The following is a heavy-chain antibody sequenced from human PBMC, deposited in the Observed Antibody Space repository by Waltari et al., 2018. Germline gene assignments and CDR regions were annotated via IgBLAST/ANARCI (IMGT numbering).Heavy chain of an antibody. CDR1: GFTFSTYA. V-gene: IGHV3-23*04. CDR3: AKGIRATATYFYMDV. D-gene: IGHD3-10*01. Sequence: EARLEESGGGLEQPGKSLRLSCSASGFTFSTYAMTWVRQAPGKGLEWVSSISDDGQTSFYADSVKGRGIISRDNSKSTLFLHLNSLRGDDTARYYCAKGIRATATYFYMDVWGKGTTVTVSS. J-gene: IGHJ6*03. CDR2: ISDDGQTS.